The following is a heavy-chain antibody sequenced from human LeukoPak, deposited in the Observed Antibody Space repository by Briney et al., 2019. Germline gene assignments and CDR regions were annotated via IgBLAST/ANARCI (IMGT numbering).Heavy chain of an antibody. Sequence: SETLSLTCGVRGGSFSDYHWSWIRQSPGVGLEWIGEINHSGSTNYNPSLKSRVTISVDTPKNQFSLKLSSLTAADTAVYYCARVGTYTSSWYRFKYLDYWGQGTLVTVSS. CDR3: ARVGTYTSSWYRFKYLDY. J-gene: IGHJ4*02. CDR1: GGSFSDYH. D-gene: IGHD6-13*01. V-gene: IGHV4-34*01. CDR2: INHSGST.